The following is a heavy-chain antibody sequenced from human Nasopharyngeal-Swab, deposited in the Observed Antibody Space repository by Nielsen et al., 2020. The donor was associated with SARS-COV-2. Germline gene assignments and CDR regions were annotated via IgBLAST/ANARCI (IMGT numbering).Heavy chain of an antibody. D-gene: IGHD3-22*01. Sequence: VGQAAGKGLEWLSSITGSGGTTYYTDSVKGRFTISRDNSRNTLYLQMNSLRAEDTAIYYCAGGSSGYSYAFDIWGQGTMVTVSS. CDR3: AGGSSGYSYAFDI. CDR2: ITGSGGTT. V-gene: IGHV3-23*01. J-gene: IGHJ3*02.